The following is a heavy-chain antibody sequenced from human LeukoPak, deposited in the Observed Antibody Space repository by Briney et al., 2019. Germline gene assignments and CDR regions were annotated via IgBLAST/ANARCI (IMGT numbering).Heavy chain of an antibody. D-gene: IGHD2-2*01. J-gene: IGHJ4*02. Sequence: GGSLRLSCAAPGFSFSSHGMHWVRQAPGKGLEWVAFIRYDGSNKFYTDSVKGRFTISRENSKNTQYLQMNSLRADDTAVYYCAGSIKVIPGATFDYWGQGTLVTVSS. CDR2: IRYDGSNK. CDR3: AGSIKVIPGATFDY. CDR1: GFSFSSHG. V-gene: IGHV3-30*02.